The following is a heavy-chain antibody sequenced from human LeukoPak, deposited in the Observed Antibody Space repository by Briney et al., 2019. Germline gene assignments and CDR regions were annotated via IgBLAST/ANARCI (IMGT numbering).Heavy chain of an antibody. J-gene: IGHJ4*02. CDR3: ARPDYYYYDSSGYYYY. CDR1: GGTFSSYT. Sequence: SVKVSCKASGGTFSSYTISWVRQAPGQGLEWMGRIIPILGVANYAQKSQGRVTITADKSTSTAYTELSSLRSEDTAVYYCARPDYYYYDSSGYYYYWGQGTLVTVSS. CDR2: IIPILGVA. V-gene: IGHV1-69*02. D-gene: IGHD3-22*01.